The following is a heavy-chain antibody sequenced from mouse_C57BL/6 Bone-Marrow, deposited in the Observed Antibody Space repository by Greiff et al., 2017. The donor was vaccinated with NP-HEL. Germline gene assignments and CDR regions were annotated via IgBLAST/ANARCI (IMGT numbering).Heavy chain of an antibody. V-gene: IGHV5-9-1*02. Sequence: EVKLMESGEGLVKPGGSLKLSCAASGFTFSSYAMSWVRQTPEKRLEWVAYISSGGDYIYYADTVKGRFTISSDNARNSLYLQMSSLKSEDTAMYYCTRGLPWFAYWGQGTLVTVSA. D-gene: IGHD3-1*01. CDR2: ISSGGDYI. CDR1: GFTFSSYA. CDR3: TRGLPWFAY. J-gene: IGHJ3*01.